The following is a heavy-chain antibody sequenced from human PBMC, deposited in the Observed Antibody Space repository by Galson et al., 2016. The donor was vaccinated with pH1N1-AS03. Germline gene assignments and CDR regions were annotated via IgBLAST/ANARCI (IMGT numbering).Heavy chain of an antibody. CDR3: VMDQGGSNDY. CDR2: INEDGGTT. D-gene: IGHD1-26*01. V-gene: IGHV3-74*01. CDR1: GFTFTSSW. Sequence: SLRLSCAASGFTFTSSWMHWVRQAPGKGLVWVSPINEDGGTTRYADSVKGRFAISRENAKNTLYLKMNSLRAEDTALYFCVMDQGGSNDYWGQGTLVTVSS. J-gene: IGHJ4*02.